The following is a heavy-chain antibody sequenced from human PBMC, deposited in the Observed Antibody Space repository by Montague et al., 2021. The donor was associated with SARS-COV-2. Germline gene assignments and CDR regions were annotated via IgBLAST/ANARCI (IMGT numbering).Heavy chain of an antibody. J-gene: IGHJ3*02. Sequence: SETLSLTCTVSGGSISRYSWTWIRQPPGKGLEWIGYIYNSGRTNYNPSXXSRVTISVDASKNQFSLKLSSVAAADTAVYYCARVGRGSSWYEVAFDIWGQGTMVTVSS. D-gene: IGHD6-13*01. CDR3: ARVGRGSSWYEVAFDI. CDR1: GGSISRYS. V-gene: IGHV4-59*01. CDR2: IYNSGRT.